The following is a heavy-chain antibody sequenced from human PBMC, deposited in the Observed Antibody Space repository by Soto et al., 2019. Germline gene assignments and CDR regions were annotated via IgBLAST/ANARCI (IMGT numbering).Heavy chain of an antibody. Sequence: PGESLKISCKGSGYSFTSYWIGWVRQMPGKGLEWMGIIYPGDSDTRYSPSFQGQVTISADKSISTAYLQWSSLKASDTAMYYCARLLHGDTVTTSGYYYMEVWGKGTTVTVSS. CDR1: GYSFTSYW. D-gene: IGHD4-17*01. J-gene: IGHJ6*03. CDR2: IYPGDSDT. CDR3: ARLLHGDTVTTSGYYYMEV. V-gene: IGHV5-51*01.